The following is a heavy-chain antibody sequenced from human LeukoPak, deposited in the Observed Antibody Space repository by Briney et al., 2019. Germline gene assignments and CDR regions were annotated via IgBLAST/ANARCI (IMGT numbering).Heavy chain of an antibody. J-gene: IGHJ4*02. CDR2: ISGNGGTT. CDR3: AKDGLWLGESQYYFEY. D-gene: IGHD3-10*01. V-gene: IGHV3-23*01. Sequence: GGSLRLSCAASGFTFSTYAMSWVRQAPGKGLEWVSSISGNGGTTYYADSVKGRFTISRDNSNNTLHLHLHSLRADDTAVYYCAKDGLWLGESQYYFEYWGQGTLVTVSS. CDR1: GFTFSTYA.